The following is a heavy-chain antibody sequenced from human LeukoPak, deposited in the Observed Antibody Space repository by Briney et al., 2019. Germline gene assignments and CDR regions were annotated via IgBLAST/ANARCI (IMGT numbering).Heavy chain of an antibody. CDR1: GYTFTGYY. J-gene: IGHJ4*02. CDR3: ASNYYGSGSYDY. Sequence: GASVTVSCTASGYTFTGYYMHWVRQAPGQGLEGMGWINPNSGGTNYAQKVQGRPTMTRHTSISTAYMELSRLRSDDTAVYYCASNYYGSGSYDYWGQGTLVTVSS. CDR2: INPNSGGT. V-gene: IGHV1-2*02. D-gene: IGHD3-10*01.